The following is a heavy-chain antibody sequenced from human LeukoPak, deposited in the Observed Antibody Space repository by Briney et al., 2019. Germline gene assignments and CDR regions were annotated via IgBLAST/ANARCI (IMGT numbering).Heavy chain of an antibody. D-gene: IGHD3-10*01. CDR3: AKDPSDLGGSGSNNYIDC. V-gene: IGHV3-23*01. CDR1: GFTLSSYD. Sequence: GGSLRLSCAASGFTLSSYDMRGVRQAPRKGLEWVSGITYSSGYTYYADSVKGRFTISRDNSRNTLYLQMNSLRDEDTAVYYCAKDPSDLGGSGSNNYIDCWGQGTLVTVSS. CDR2: ITYSSGYT. J-gene: IGHJ4*02.